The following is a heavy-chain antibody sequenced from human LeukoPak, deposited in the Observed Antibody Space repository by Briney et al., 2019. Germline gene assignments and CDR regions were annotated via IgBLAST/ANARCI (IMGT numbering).Heavy chain of an antibody. J-gene: IGHJ4*02. CDR2: INPYNGNT. CDR1: GYTFTSYG. CDR3: AREIYGRFDY. V-gene: IGHV1-18*01. Sequence: ASVKVSCKASGYTFTSYGISWVRQAPGQGPDCMGWINPYNGNTNYALKVLGRVTMTTDTSTSTAYLELRSLRSDDTAIYYCAREIYGRFDYWGQGTLVTVSS. D-gene: IGHD4-17*01.